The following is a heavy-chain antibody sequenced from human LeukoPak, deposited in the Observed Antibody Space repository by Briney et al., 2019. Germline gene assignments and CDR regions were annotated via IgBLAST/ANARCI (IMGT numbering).Heavy chain of an antibody. CDR1: GFTFSTYT. J-gene: IGHJ4*02. Sequence: GGSLRLSCVASGFTFSTYTMHWVRQAPGKGLEWVAVMSYDGNNKYYGDSVKGRFTISRDNAKNSLYLQMNSLRAEDTAVYYCARDYYDSSGFDYWGQGTLVTVSS. CDR2: MSYDGNNK. CDR3: ARDYYDSSGFDY. D-gene: IGHD3-22*01. V-gene: IGHV3-30*04.